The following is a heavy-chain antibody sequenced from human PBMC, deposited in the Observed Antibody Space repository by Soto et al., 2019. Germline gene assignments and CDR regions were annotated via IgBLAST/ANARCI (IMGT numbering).Heavy chain of an antibody. CDR1: GFSFSNYA. CDR2: ISGNGGST. CDR3: AKGKANTVFGVDTLFDY. D-gene: IGHD3-3*01. V-gene: IGHV3-23*01. Sequence: EVQLLESGGGTVQPGGSLRLSCGASGFSFSNYAMTWVRQAPGKGLEWVSTISGNGGSTYYADSMRGRFTTSRDNSKKTLYLQMNSLRADDTAVYFCAKGKANTVFGVDTLFDYWGPGTLVTVSS. J-gene: IGHJ4*02.